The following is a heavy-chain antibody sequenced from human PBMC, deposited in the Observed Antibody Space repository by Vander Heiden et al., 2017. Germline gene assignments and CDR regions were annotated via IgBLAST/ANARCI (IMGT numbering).Heavy chain of an antibody. J-gene: IGHJ3*02. V-gene: IGHV3-9*01. D-gene: IGHD3-22*01. CDR2: ISWNSGNV. Sequence: EAQLVASVGGPVKPGRSLRLSCAAPGLSFDDYAMPWGRQARGKGLEWVSGISWNSGNVAYADSVKGRFTISRDNAKSSLYLQMNSLRAEDTALYYGAKIRLLYYYDTSMLGDAFDIWGQGTMVTVSS. CDR3: AKIRLLYYYDTSMLGDAFDI. CDR1: GLSFDDYA.